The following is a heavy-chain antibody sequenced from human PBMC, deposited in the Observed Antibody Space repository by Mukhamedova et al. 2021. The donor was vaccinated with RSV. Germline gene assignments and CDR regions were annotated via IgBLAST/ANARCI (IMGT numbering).Heavy chain of an antibody. CDR3: AREGYSSSWYKAFDI. D-gene: IGHD6-13*01. V-gene: IGHV1-46*01. Sequence: GSTNYAQKFQGRVTMTRDTSTSTVYMEIISLRSDDTAVYFCAREGYSSSWYKAFDIWGPGTMVTVPS. CDR2: GST. J-gene: IGHJ3*02.